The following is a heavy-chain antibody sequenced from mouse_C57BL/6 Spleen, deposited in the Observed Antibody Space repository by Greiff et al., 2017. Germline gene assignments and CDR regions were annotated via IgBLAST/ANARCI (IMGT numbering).Heavy chain of an antibody. D-gene: IGHD2-5*01. CDR1: GFSLTSYG. V-gene: IGHV2-2*01. CDR3: ARNDYSNPYAMDY. Sequence: QVQLQQSGPGLVQPSQRLSITCTVSGFSLTSYGVHWVRQSPGKGLEWLGVIWSGGSTDYNAAFISRLSISKDNSKSQVFFKMNSLQADDTAIYYCARNDYSNPYAMDYWGQGTSVTVSS. J-gene: IGHJ4*01. CDR2: IWSGGST.